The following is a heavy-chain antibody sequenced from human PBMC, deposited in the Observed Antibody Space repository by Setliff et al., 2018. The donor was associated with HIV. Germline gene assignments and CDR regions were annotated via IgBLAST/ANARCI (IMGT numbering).Heavy chain of an antibody. J-gene: IGHJ4*02. V-gene: IGHV4-59*08. CDR3: ARHYDSSGYGDYFDD. CDR1: GASISGSY. CDR2: MSLTRDT. D-gene: IGHD3-22*01. Sequence: TSETLSLTCTVSGASISGSYWIWIRQPPGKGLEWIGYMSLTRDTKYNPSLNSRATTSIDTSKNQFSLELRSVTAADTAVYYCARHYDSSGYGDYFDDWGRGILVTVSS.